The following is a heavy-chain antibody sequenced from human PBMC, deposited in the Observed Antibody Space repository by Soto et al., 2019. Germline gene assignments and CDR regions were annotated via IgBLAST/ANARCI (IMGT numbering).Heavy chain of an antibody. Sequence: QVQLVQSGAEVEKPGSSVKVSCKSSGGTFSTYAIHWVRQAPGQGLEWMGRIIPLFGTANYTQTLKGRVTVTSDGTTSNAYLSLTSLTSQETAAHYYSRGARLTWLASRAARHHNGLAVWCEGTAVTGSS. CDR1: GGTFSTYA. CDR3: SRGARLTWLASRAARHHNGLAV. J-gene: IGHJ6*04. D-gene: IGHD3-9*01. CDR2: IIPLFGTA. V-gene: IGHV1-69*01.